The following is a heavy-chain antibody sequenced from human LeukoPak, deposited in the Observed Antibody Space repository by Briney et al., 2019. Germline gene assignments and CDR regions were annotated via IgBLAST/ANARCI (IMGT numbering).Heavy chain of an antibody. CDR2: IDWDGDK. J-gene: IGHJ4*02. Sequence: SGPTLVNPTQTLTLTCTFSGFSLTTSGMRVNWIRQPPGKALEWLARIDWDGDKYYSTSLRTRLTISKDSSKNLVVLTMTNMGPVDTATYYCARLPGGTGNYLFDYWGQGIPVTVSS. D-gene: IGHD1-7*01. CDR1: GFSLTTSGMR. CDR3: ARLPGGTGNYLFDY. V-gene: IGHV2-70*04.